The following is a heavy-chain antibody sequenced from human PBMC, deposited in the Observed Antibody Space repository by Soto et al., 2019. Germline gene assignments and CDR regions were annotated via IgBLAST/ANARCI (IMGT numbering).Heavy chain of an antibody. J-gene: IGHJ6*02. D-gene: IGHD6-19*01. V-gene: IGHV4-39*01. CDR3: ARHEALAGNRHYYYCYGMDV. CDR1: GGSISSSSYY. Sequence: SETLSLTCTVSGGSISSSSYYWGWIRQPPGKGLDWIGSIYYSGSTYYNPSLKSRVTISVDTSKNQFSLKLSSVTAADTAVYYCARHEALAGNRHYYYCYGMDVWGQGTTVTGSS. CDR2: IYYSGST.